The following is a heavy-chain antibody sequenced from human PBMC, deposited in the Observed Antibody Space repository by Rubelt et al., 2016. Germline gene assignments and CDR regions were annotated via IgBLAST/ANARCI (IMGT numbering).Heavy chain of an antibody. Sequence: QVQLVQSGAEVKKPGASVKVSCKASGYTFTSYYMHWVRQAPGQGLEWMGIINPSGGSTSYAQKFQGRVTMTRDTATSTGYMELSSLRAEDTAVYYWARSPRYDFEDNWFDPWGQGTLVTVSS. D-gene: IGHD3-3*01. CDR2: INPSGGST. V-gene: IGHV1-46*01. J-gene: IGHJ5*02. CDR1: GYTFTSYY. CDR3: ARSPRYDFEDNWFDP.